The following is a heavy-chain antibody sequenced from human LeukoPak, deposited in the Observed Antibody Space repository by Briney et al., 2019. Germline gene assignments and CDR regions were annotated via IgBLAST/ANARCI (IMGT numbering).Heavy chain of an antibody. CDR3: ARSIVYGDPAY. D-gene: IGHD4-17*01. J-gene: IGHJ4*02. CDR1: GFTFSSYS. Sequence: PGGSLRLSCAASGFTFSSYSMNWVRQAPGKGLEWVSYISSSSTIYYADSVKGRFTISRDNAKNSLYLQMNSLRAEDTAVYYCARSIVYGDPAYWGQGTLVTVSS. CDR2: ISSSSTI. V-gene: IGHV3-48*01.